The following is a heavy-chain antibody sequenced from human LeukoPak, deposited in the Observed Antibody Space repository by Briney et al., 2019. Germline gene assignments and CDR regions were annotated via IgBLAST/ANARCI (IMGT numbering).Heavy chain of an antibody. CDR2: ISSGSTYM. V-gene: IGHV3-21*01. CDR1: GFTFSSYS. J-gene: IGHJ4*02. CDR3: ARDIVHCGGDCYPGRGFDF. D-gene: IGHD2-21*02. Sequence: GGSLRLSCAASGFTFSSYSMNWVRQAPGKGLEWVSYISSGSTYMYYADSLKGRFTISRDNAKSSLYLQMNSLRAEDTAVYYCARDIVHCGGDCYPGRGFDFWGQGALVTVSS.